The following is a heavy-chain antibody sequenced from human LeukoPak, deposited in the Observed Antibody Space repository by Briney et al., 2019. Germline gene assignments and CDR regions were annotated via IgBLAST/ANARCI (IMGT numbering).Heavy chain of an antibody. D-gene: IGHD4-23*01. J-gene: IGHJ4*02. Sequence: GGSLRLSCAASGFTFSSYWMNWVRQAPGKGLVWVSRIASDGSSTTYADSVKGRFSISRDNAKNTLYLQMNSLRVEDAAVYYCARGRPHGNDYWGQGTLVTVSS. CDR3: ARGRPHGNDY. CDR2: IASDGSST. CDR1: GFTFSSYW. V-gene: IGHV3-74*01.